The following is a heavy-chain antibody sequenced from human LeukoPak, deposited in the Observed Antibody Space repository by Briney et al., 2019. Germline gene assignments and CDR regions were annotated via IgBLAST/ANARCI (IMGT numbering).Heavy chain of an antibody. V-gene: IGHV4-34*01. CDR2: INHSGST. CDR3: ASEPLIAAAGYGMDV. J-gene: IGHJ6*02. Sequence: SETLSLTCAVYGGSFSGYYWSWIRQPPGKGLEWVGEINHSGSTNYNPSLKCRVTISVDTSKNQFSLKLSSVTAADTAVYYCASEPLIAAAGYGMDVWGQGTTVTVSS. D-gene: IGHD6-13*01. CDR1: GGSFSGYY.